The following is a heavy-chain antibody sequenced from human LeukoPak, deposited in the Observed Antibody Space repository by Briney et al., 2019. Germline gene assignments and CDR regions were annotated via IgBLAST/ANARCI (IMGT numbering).Heavy chain of an antibody. V-gene: IGHV3-11*04. D-gene: IGHD3-10*01. CDR3: ARDSWFGELSARYYYYYGMDV. CDR2: ISSSGSTI. CDR1: GFTFSDYY. Sequence: GGSLRLSCAASGFTFSDYYMSWIRQAPGKGLEWVSYISSSGSTIYHADSVKGRFTISRDNAKNSLYLQMNSLRAEDTAVYYCARDSWFGELSARYYYYYGMDVWGQGTTVTVSS. J-gene: IGHJ6*02.